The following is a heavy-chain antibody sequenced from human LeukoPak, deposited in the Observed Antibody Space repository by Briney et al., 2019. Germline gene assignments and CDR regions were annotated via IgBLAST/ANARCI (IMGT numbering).Heavy chain of an antibody. CDR3: ARNRGGATYFDY. CDR2: IHHSGST. Sequence: SETLSLTCTVSGGSISSSSYYWGWIRQPPGKGLEWIGSIHHSGSTYYNPSLKSRVTILVDTSKNHFSLKLTSVTAADTAVYYCARNRGGATYFDYWGQGTLVTVSS. J-gene: IGHJ4*02. V-gene: IGHV4-39*07. CDR1: GGSISSSSYY. D-gene: IGHD1-26*01.